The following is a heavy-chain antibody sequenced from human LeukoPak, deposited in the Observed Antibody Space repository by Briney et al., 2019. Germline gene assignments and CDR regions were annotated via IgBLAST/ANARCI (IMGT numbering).Heavy chain of an antibody. D-gene: IGHD3-22*01. CDR2: ISYDGSNK. J-gene: IGHJ4*02. CDR1: GFTFSSYA. CDR3: AREYDSSGYYEALFDY. Sequence: GGSLRLSCAASGFTFSSYAMHWVRQAPGKGLEWVAVISYDGSNKYYADSVKSRFTISRDNSKNTLYLQMNSLRAEDTAVYYCAREYDSSGYYEALFDYWGQGTLVTVSS. V-gene: IGHV3-30*04.